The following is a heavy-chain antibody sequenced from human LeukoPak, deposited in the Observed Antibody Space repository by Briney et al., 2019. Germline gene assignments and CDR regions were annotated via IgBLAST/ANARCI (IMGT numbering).Heavy chain of an antibody. J-gene: IGHJ5*02. V-gene: IGHV5-51*01. D-gene: IGHD3-3*01. CDR3: ARRNYDFWSGYYDWFDP. Sequence: GESLKISCKGSGYSFTSYWIGWVRQMPGKGLEWMGIIYPGDSDTRYSPSFQGQVTISADKSISTTYLQWSSLKAPDTAMYYCARRNYDFWSGYYDWFDPWGQGTLVTVSS. CDR2: IYPGDSDT. CDR1: GYSFTSYW.